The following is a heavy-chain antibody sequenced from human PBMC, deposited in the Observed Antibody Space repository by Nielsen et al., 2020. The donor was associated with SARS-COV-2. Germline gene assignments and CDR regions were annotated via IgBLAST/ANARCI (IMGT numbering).Heavy chain of an antibody. V-gene: IGHV4-39*07. CDR1: GDFISSSTYY. J-gene: IGHJ3*02. D-gene: IGHD3-9*01. Sequence: SETLSLTCSVSGDFISSSTYYWGWIRQPPGKELEWIGTVSYSGNTFYNPALNSRVPISLDTSKKQFSLNLISVTAADTAVYYCARRRYDMLTGTEAFDIWGQGTTVTVSS. CDR3: ARRRYDMLTGTEAFDI. CDR2: VSYSGNT.